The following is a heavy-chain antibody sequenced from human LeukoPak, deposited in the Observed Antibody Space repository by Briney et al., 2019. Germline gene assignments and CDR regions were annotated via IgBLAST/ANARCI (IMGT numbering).Heavy chain of an antibody. D-gene: IGHD5-18*01. CDR3: ACRVDTAMVIAY. CDR2: LYYTGST. V-gene: IGHV4-39*01. Sequence: SETLSLTCSVSVASISSSTSYWGWFRHPPGKGLEWIGTLYYTGSTYYNPSLKSRVTISVDTSKNQFSLKLSSVTAADTAVYYCACRVDTAMVIAYWGQGILVTVSS. CDR1: VASISSSTSY. J-gene: IGHJ4*02.